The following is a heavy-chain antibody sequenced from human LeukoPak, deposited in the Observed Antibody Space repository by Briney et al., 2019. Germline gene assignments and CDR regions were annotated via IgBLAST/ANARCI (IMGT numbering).Heavy chain of an antibody. CDR2: ISGSGGST. CDR1: GFTFSSYA. J-gene: IGHJ4*02. D-gene: IGHD3-22*01. CDR3: ARGGYFDSSGRHIDY. V-gene: IGHV3-23*01. Sequence: GGSLRLSCAASGFTFSSYAMSWVRQAPGKGLEWVSAISGSGGSTYYADSVKGRFTISRDNSKNTLFLQMNSLRAEDTAVYYCARGGYFDSSGRHIDYWGQGTLVTVSS.